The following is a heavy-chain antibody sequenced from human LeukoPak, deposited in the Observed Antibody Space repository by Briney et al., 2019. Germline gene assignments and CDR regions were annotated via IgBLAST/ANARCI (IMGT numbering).Heavy chain of an antibody. CDR2: INPNSGDT. CDR1: GYTFTGYY. CDR3: ARVYSIRSFDY. J-gene: IGHJ4*02. Sequence: ASVKVSCKASGYTFTGYYMHWVRQAPGQGLEWMGWINPNSGDTNYAQKFQGRVNMTRDTSINTAYMELTRLTSDDTAVYYCARVYSIRSFDYWGQGTLVTVSS. D-gene: IGHD2-15*01. V-gene: IGHV1-2*02.